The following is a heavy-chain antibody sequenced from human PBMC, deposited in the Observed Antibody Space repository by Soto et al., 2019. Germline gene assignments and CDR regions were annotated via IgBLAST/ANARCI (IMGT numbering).Heavy chain of an antibody. CDR1: GFTFSVYN. CDR2: ISYDGSDG. Sequence: GGSLRLSCAASGFTFSVYNMQWVRQAPGKGPECVAVISYDGSDGYYADSVRGRFTISRDNSNNMLYLEMNSLRPEDTAVYYCATGHRGLTGTTVVVTVPGWFDPWGQGALVTVSS. J-gene: IGHJ5*02. D-gene: IGHD2-21*02. CDR3: ATGHRGLTGTTVVVTVPGWFDP. V-gene: IGHV3-30*03.